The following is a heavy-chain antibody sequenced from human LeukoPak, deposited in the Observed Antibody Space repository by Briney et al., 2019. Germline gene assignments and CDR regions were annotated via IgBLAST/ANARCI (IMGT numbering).Heavy chain of an antibody. Sequence: ASVKVSCKASGYTFTSYGISWVRQAPGQGLEWMGWISAYNGNTNYAQKLQGRVTMTTDTSTSTAYMELRSLRSDDTAVYYCARDQGPTTVTKSLDYWGQGTLVTVSS. J-gene: IGHJ4*02. CDR3: ARDQGPTTVTKSLDY. D-gene: IGHD4-11*01. CDR1: GYTFTSYG. CDR2: ISAYNGNT. V-gene: IGHV1-18*01.